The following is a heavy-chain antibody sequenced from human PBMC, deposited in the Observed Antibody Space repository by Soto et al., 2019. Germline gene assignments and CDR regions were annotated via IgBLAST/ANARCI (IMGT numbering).Heavy chain of an antibody. CDR2: IYPGDSDT. V-gene: IGHV5-51*01. CDR1: GYSFTSYW. D-gene: IGHD2-21*02. Sequence: GESLKISCKGSGYSFTSYWIGWVRQMPGKGLEWMGIIYPGDSDTRYSPSFQGQVTISADKSISTAYLQWSSLKASDTAMYYCARSRISLSGGNSAEYFQHWGQGTLVTVSS. J-gene: IGHJ1*01. CDR3: ARSRISLSGGNSAEYFQH.